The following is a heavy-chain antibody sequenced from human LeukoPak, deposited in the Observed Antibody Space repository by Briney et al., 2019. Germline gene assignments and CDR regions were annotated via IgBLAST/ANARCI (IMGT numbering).Heavy chain of an antibody. Sequence: PGGSLRLSCAASGFTFSNYAMHWVRQAPDKGLEWVALMSSDGNNKYYADSVKGRFTVSRDTSKDTLYLQMSSLGTEDTAVYYCAKDALNSGYASWGQGTLVTVSS. J-gene: IGHJ5*02. V-gene: IGHV3-30*18. CDR1: GFTFSNYA. CDR2: MSSDGNNK. D-gene: IGHD2-2*01. CDR3: AKDALNSGYAS.